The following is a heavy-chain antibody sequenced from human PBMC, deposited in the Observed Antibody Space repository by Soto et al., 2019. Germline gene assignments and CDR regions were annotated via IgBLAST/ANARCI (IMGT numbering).Heavy chain of an antibody. CDR1: GFTFSSYS. V-gene: IGHV3-21*01. J-gene: IGHJ1*01. Sequence: GGSLRLSCAASGFTFSSYSMNWVRQAPGKGLEWVSSISSSSSYIYYADSVKGRFTISRDNAKNSLYLQMNSLRAEDTAVYYCARDRGVTPTEYFQHWGQGTLVTVSS. D-gene: IGHD2-21*02. CDR3: ARDRGVTPTEYFQH. CDR2: ISSSSSYI.